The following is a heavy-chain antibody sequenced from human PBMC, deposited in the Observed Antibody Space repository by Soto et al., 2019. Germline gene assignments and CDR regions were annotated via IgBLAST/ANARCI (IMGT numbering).Heavy chain of an antibody. CDR1: GFTFSSYS. V-gene: IGHV3-21*01. J-gene: IGHJ1*01. Sequence: GGSLRLSCAASGFTFSSYSMNWVRQAPGKGLEWVSSISSSSSYIYYADSVKGRFTISRDNAKNSLYLQMNSLRAEDTAVYYCARDRGVTPTEYFQHWGQGTLVTVSS. D-gene: IGHD2-21*02. CDR3: ARDRGVTPTEYFQH. CDR2: ISSSSSYI.